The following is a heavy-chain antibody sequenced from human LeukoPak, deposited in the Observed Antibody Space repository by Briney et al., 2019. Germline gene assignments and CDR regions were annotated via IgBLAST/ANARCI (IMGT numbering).Heavy chain of an antibody. CDR3: VRDVWGDRDSYFDQ. J-gene: IGHJ4*02. CDR1: GFTFSSYW. V-gene: IGHV3-74*01. Sequence: GGSPRLSCAASGFTFSSYWMHWVRQAPGKGLVWVSRVNTDGRSTSYGDSVKGRFTISRDNAKNTLYMQMNSLRAEDTAVYYCVRDVWGDRDSYFDQWGQGTLVTVST. D-gene: IGHD2-21*01. CDR2: VNTDGRST.